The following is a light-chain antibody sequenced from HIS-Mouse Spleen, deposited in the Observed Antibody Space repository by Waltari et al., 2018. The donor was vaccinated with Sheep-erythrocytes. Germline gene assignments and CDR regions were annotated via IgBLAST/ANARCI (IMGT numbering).Light chain of an antibody. CDR2: KVS. V-gene: IGKV2-30*02. J-gene: IGKJ2*01. CDR1: HSLVHSDGKTY. Sequence: DVVMTQAPHSLHVTLGEPASRSSRSRHSLVHSDGKTYLNWFQRRPGQSPRRLIYKVSNRDSGVPDRFSGSGSGTDVTLKISRVEAEDVGVYYCMQGTHWPPYTFGQGTKLEIK. CDR3: MQGTHWPPYT.